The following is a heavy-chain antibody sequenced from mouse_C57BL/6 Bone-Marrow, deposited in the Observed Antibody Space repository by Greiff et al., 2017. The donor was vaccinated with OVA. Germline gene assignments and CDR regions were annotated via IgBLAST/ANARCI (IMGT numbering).Heavy chain of an antibody. D-gene: IGHD6-1*01. CDR2: FYPGSGSI. CDR1: GYTFTEYT. Sequence: LQASGAELVKPGASVKLSCKASGYTFTEYTIHWVKQRSGQGLEWIGWFYPGSGSIKDNEKFKDKATLTADKSSSTVYMELSRVTSEDSAVYFCARHEDGVSSPWFAYWGQGTLVTVSA. J-gene: IGHJ3*01. V-gene: IGHV1-62-2*01. CDR3: ARHEDGVSSPWFAY.